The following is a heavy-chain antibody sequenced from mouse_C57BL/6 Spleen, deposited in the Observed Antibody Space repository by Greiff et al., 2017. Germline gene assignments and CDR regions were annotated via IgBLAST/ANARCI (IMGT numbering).Heavy chain of an antibody. CDR3: ATGSRGWFAY. V-gene: IGHV1-59*01. Sequence: QVQLKQPGAELVRPGTSVKLSCKASGYTFTSYWMHWVKPRPGQGLEWIGVIDPSDSYTNYNQKFKGKATLTVDTSSSTAYMQLSSLTSEDSAVYYCATGSRGWFAYWGQGTLVTVSA. CDR2: IDPSDSYT. J-gene: IGHJ3*01. D-gene: IGHD1-1*01. CDR1: GYTFTSYW.